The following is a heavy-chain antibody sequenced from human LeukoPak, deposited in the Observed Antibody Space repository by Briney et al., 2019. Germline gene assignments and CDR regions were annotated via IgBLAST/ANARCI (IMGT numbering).Heavy chain of an antibody. V-gene: IGHV4-31*02. CDR1: GGSISSGDYY. D-gene: IGHD5-18*01. J-gene: IGHJ4*02. Sequence: SQTLSLTCTVSGGSISSGDYYWSWIRQHPGKGLEWIGYIYYSGDTYYNPSLKSRVTISVDTSKNQFSLKLSSVTAADTAVYNCARAPRDTNSWYYFDYWGQGTLVSVSS. CDR3: ARAPRDTNSWYYFDY. CDR2: IYYSGDT.